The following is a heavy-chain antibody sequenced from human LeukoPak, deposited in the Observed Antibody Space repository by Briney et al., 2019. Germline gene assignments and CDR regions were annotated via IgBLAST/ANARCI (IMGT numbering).Heavy chain of an antibody. Sequence: GGSLRLSCAASGFPFSSHGMSWVRQAPGKGLEWVSYISSSGSTIYYADSVKGRFTISRDNAKNSLYLQMNSLRAEDTAVYYCARAVRISSWTYYYYMDVWGKGTTVTISS. CDR1: GFPFSSHG. CDR2: ISSSGSTI. V-gene: IGHV3-48*04. J-gene: IGHJ6*03. CDR3: ARAVRISSWTYYYYMDV. D-gene: IGHD6-13*01.